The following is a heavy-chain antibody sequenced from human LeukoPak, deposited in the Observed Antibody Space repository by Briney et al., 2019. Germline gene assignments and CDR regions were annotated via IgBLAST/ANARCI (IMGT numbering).Heavy chain of an antibody. D-gene: IGHD6-13*01. CDR1: GFTFSSYG. CDR3: ARVLRSQQLVHFDY. V-gene: IGHV3-30*02. Sequence: GGSLRLSCAASGFTFSSYGMHWVRQAPGKGLEWVAFIRYDGSNKYYADSVKGRFTISRDNSKNTLYLQMNSLRAEDTAVYYCARVLRSQQLVHFDYWGQGTLVTVSS. CDR2: IRYDGSNK. J-gene: IGHJ4*02.